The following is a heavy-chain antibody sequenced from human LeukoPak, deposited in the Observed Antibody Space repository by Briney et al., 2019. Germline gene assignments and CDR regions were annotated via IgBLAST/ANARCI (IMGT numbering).Heavy chain of an antibody. D-gene: IGHD4-17*01. CDR3: ARGHDYGDYGPFDY. Sequence: ASVKVSCKASGGTFSSYAISWVRQAPGQGLEWMGGIIPIFGTANYAQKFQGRVTITTDESTSTAYMELSSLRSEDTAVYYCARGHDYGDYGPFDYWGQGTLVTVSS. V-gene: IGHV1-69*05. CDR1: GGTFSSYA. CDR2: IIPIFGTA. J-gene: IGHJ4*02.